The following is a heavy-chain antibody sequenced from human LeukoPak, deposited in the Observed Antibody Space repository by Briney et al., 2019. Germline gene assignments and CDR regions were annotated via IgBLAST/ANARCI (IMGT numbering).Heavy chain of an antibody. Sequence: PSETLSLTCAVYGGSFSGYYWSWIRQPPGKGLEWIGEINHSGSTNYNPSLKSRVTISVDTSKNQFSLKLSSVTAADTAVYYCARRKGTIFGVVIRHNFDYWGQGTLVTVSS. CDR1: GGSFSGYY. CDR3: ARRKGTIFGVVIRHNFDY. CDR2: INHSGST. D-gene: IGHD3-3*01. J-gene: IGHJ4*02. V-gene: IGHV4-34*01.